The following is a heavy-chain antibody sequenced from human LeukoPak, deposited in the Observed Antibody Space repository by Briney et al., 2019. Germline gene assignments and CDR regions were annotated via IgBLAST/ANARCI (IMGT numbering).Heavy chain of an antibody. CDR1: GGSISDSY. CDR2: IHVSGIT. Sequence: PSETLSLTCSVSGGSISDSYWSWIRQPPGKGLEWIGKIHVSGITNYNPSLKSRVTFSVDTSKKQFSLKLSSVTAADTAVYYCARHRSVQIFDYWGQATLVTVSS. J-gene: IGHJ4*02. D-gene: IGHD1-1*01. CDR3: ARHRSVQIFDY. V-gene: IGHV4-59*08.